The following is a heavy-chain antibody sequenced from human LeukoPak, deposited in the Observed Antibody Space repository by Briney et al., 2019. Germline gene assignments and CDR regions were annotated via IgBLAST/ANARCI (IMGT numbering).Heavy chain of an antibody. CDR2: IYPGDSDT. CDR1: GYSFTSYW. CDR3: ARCPSIAVDGKGFDY. Sequence: GESLKISCKGSGYSFTSYWIGWVRQMPGKGLEWMGIIYPGDSDTRYSPSFQGQVTISADKSISTAYLQWSSLKASDTAMYYCARCPSIAVDGKGFDYCFLVTLVTV. D-gene: IGHD6-19*01. J-gene: IGHJ4*01. V-gene: IGHV5-51*01.